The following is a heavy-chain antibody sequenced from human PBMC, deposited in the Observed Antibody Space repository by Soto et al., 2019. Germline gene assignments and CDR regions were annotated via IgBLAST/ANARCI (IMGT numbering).Heavy chain of an antibody. CDR3: AKVRDMGWNLPFDY. CDR2: ISYDGSNK. V-gene: IGHV3-30*18. CDR1: GFTFSSYG. D-gene: IGHD1-1*01. Sequence: GGSLRLSCAASGFTFSSYGMHWVRQAPGKGLEWVAVISYDGSNKYYADSVKGRFTISRDNSKNTLYLQMNSLRAEDTAVYYCAKVRDMGWNLPFDYWVQGTMVTVSS. J-gene: IGHJ4*02.